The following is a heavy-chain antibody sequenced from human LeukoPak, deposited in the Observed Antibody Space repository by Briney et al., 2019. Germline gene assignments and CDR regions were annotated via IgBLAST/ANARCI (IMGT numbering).Heavy chain of an antibody. V-gene: IGHV3-15*01. J-gene: IGHJ4*02. Sequence: GGSLRLSCAASGFTFSSYSMNWVRQAPGKGLEWVGHIKSKTDGGTTDYAAPVKGRFIISRDDSKHTLYLQMNSLKTDDTALYYCAKYDTSVNFDYWGQGTLVTLSS. CDR3: AKYDTSVNFDY. D-gene: IGHD3-22*01. CDR1: GFTFSSYS. CDR2: IKSKTDGGTT.